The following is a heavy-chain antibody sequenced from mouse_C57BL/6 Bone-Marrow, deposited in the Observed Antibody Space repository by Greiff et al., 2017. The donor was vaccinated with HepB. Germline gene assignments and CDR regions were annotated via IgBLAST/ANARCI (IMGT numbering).Heavy chain of an antibody. D-gene: IGHD1-1*01. Sequence: QVQLQQPGAELVKPGASVKLSCKASGYTFTSYWMQWVKQRPGQGLEWIGEIDPSDSYTNYNQKFKGKATLTVDTSSSTAYMQLSSLTSEDSAVEYCAREATVVYFDYWGQGTTLTVSS. V-gene: IGHV1-50*01. CDR2: IDPSDSYT. CDR3: AREATVVYFDY. CDR1: GYTFTSYW. J-gene: IGHJ2*01.